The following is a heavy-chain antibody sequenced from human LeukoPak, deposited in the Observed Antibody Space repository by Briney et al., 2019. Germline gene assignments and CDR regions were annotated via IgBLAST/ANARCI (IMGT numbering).Heavy chain of an antibody. CDR3: AKRPMDYDFWSGYYPTYYFDY. Sequence: GGSLRLSCAASGFTFSSYAMSWVREAPGKGLEWVSAISGSGGSTYYADSVKGRFTISRDNSKNTLYLQMNSLRAEDTAVYYCAKRPMDYDFWSGYYPTYYFDYWGQGTLVTVSS. V-gene: IGHV3-23*01. CDR2: ISGSGGST. J-gene: IGHJ4*02. CDR1: GFTFSSYA. D-gene: IGHD3-3*01.